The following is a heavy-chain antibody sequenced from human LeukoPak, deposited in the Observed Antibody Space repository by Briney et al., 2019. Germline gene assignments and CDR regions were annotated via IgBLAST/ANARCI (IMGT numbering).Heavy chain of an antibody. CDR2: LSGSGGST. V-gene: IGHV3-23*01. J-gene: IGHJ4*02. CDR1: GFTFSGYA. CDR3: AKDPHTGYSFAY. D-gene: IGHD5-18*01. Sequence: GGSLRLSCVFSGFTFSGYAMSWVRQAPGKGLEWVSSLSGSGGSTYYADSVKGRFTISRDNSENTLYLQMNSLRVEDTAVYYCAKDPHTGYSFAYWGQGTLVTVSS.